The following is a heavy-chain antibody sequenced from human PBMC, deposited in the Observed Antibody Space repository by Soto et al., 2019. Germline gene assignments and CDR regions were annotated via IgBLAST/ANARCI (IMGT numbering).Heavy chain of an antibody. CDR2: IIPILGIA. CDR3: ARDRGIVVVENWFDP. J-gene: IGHJ5*02. V-gene: IGHV1-69*08. D-gene: IGHD2-2*01. CDR1: GGTFSSYT. Sequence: QVQLVQSGAEVKKPGSSVKVSCKASGGTFSSYTISWVRQAPGQGLEWMGRIIPILGIANYAQKFQGRVTITADKSTSTAYMELSSLRSEDTAVYYCARDRGIVVVENWFDPWGQGTLVTVSS.